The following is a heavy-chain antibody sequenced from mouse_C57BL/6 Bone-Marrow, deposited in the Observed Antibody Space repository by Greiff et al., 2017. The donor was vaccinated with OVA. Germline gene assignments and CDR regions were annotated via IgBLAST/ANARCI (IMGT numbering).Heavy chain of an antibody. CDR2: IYPGNSDT. J-gene: IGHJ2*01. CDR1: GYTFTSYW. V-gene: IGHV1-5*01. D-gene: IGHD2-4*01. Sequence: EVQLQQSGTVLARPGASVKMSCKTSGYTFTSYWMHWVKQRPGQGLEWIGAIYPGNSDTSYNQKFKGKAKLTAFTSASTAYMELSSLTNEDSAVYYCTRYDYDDYWGQGTTLTVSS. CDR3: TRYDYDDY.